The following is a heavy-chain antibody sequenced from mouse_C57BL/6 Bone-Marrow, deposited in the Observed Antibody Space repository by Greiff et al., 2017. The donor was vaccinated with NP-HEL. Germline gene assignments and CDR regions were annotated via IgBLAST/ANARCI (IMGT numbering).Heavy chain of an antibody. CDR1: GYTFTDYY. J-gene: IGHJ4*01. CDR2: IYPGSGNT. D-gene: IGHD2-13*01. Sequence: QVQLQQSGAELVRPGASVKLSCKASGYTFTDYYINWVKQRPGQGLEWIARIYPGSGNTYYNEKFKGKATLTAEKSSSTAYMQLSSLTSEDSAVYFCARFDGDYFYAMDYWGQGTSVTVSS. CDR3: ARFDGDYFYAMDY. V-gene: IGHV1-76*01.